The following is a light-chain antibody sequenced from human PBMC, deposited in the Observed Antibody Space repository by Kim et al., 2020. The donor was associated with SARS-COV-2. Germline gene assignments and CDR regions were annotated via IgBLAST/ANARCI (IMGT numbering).Light chain of an antibody. CDR3: QQYETSQHIT. J-gene: IGKJ4*01. CDR2: GSS. CDR1: QTVGRSF. V-gene: IGKV3-20*01. Sequence: EIVLTQSPGSVSLSAGERATLSCRASQTVGRSFLAWYQQKPGQAPTLLIYGSSMRATGIPDRFSGSGSGTEFTLTISRLEPEDSAVYYCQQYETSQHITFGGGTKVDIK.